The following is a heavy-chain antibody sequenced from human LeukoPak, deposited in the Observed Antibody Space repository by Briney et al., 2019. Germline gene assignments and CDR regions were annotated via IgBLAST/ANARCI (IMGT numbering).Heavy chain of an antibody. Sequence: GESLKISCKGSEYSFATHLIGWGRQMPGQRLEWMEIIFPGDSDTRYSPSFQGQVTSSADKSNSTAYLQWSSLKASDTAMDYCASDVGGYWGQGTLVTVSS. D-gene: IGHD2-15*01. CDR1: EYSFATHL. J-gene: IGHJ4*02. CDR3: ASDVGGY. V-gene: IGHV5-51*03. CDR2: IFPGDSDT.